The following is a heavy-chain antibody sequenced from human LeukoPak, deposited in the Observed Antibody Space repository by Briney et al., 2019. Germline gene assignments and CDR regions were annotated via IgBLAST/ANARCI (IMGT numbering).Heavy chain of an antibody. CDR3: ARDLIGGVRGVITYYFDY. J-gene: IGHJ4*02. Sequence: ASVKVSCKASGYTFTASNMHWVRQAPGQGLEWVGRITPNSGDTNYAQNFQGRVTMTRDTSISTAYMELTSLRYDDTAVYYCARDLIGGVRGVITYYFDYWGQGTLVTVSS. CDR2: ITPNSGDT. CDR1: GYTFTASN. D-gene: IGHD3-10*01. V-gene: IGHV1-2*06.